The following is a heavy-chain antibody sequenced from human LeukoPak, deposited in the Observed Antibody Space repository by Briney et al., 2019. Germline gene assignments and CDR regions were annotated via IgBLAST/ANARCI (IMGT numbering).Heavy chain of an antibody. D-gene: IGHD3-10*01. J-gene: IGHJ4*02. V-gene: IGHV3-23*01. CDR3: ARWFGEPPNFDY. CDR1: GFTFSNYA. Sequence: GGSLRLSCAAFGFTFSNYAVSWVRQASGKGLEWVSAISGGGGDTFYADSVKGRFSISRDNSKNRVFLQMNSLRSEDTAMYYCARWFGEPPNFDYWGQGTLVTVSS. CDR2: ISGGGGDT.